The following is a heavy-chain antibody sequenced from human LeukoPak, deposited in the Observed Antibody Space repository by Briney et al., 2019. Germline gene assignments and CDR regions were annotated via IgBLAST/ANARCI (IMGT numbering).Heavy chain of an antibody. CDR2: INHSGST. V-gene: IGHV4-34*01. CDR3: AREGEGGTYDY. CDR1: GGSFSGYY. J-gene: IGHJ4*02. Sequence: SETLSLTCAVYGGSFSGYYWSWIRQPPGKGLEWIGEINHSGSTNYNPSLKSRVTISVDTSKNQFSLKLSSVTAADTAVYYCAREGEGGTYDYWGQGTLVTVSS. D-gene: IGHD1-7*01.